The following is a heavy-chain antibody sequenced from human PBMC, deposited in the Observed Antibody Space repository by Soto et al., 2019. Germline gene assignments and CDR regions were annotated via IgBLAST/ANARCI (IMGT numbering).Heavy chain of an antibody. Sequence: SETLSLTCTVSVVSISSGDYYWSWIGQPPGKGLEWIGYIYYSGSTYYNPSLKSRVTISVDTSKSQFSLKLSSVTAADTAVYYCARVRLRFLEWLLDQTVWFDPWGEGTLVTVSS. CDR3: ARVRLRFLEWLLDQTVWFDP. V-gene: IGHV4-30-4*01. CDR2: IYYSGST. J-gene: IGHJ5*02. CDR1: VVSISSGDYY. D-gene: IGHD3-3*01.